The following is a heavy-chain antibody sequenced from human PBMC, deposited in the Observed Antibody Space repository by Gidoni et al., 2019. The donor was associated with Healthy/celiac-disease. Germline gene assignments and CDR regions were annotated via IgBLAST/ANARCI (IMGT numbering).Heavy chain of an antibody. Sequence: QVTLRESGPALVQPTQTLTLTCPFSGFSLSTRGMCVSWIRQPPGKALEWLARIDWDDDKYYSTSLKTRLTISKDTSKNQVVLTMTNMDPVDTATYYCARLTTVTTARGAFDIWGQGTMVTVSS. CDR3: ARLTTVTTARGAFDI. V-gene: IGHV2-70*15. CDR1: GFSLSTRGMC. D-gene: IGHD4-17*01. J-gene: IGHJ3*02. CDR2: IDWDDDK.